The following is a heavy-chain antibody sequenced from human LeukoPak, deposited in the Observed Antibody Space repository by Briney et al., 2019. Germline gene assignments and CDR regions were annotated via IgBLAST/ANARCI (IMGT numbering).Heavy chain of an antibody. CDR1: GGSFSGYC. CDR3: ARGAGAKVASWFDP. Sequence: SETLSLTCAVYGGSFSGYCWSWIRQPPGKGLEWIGEINHSGSTNYNPSLKSRVTISVDTSKNQFSLKLSSVTAADTAVYYCARGAGAKVASWFDPWGQGTLVTVSS. CDR2: INHSGST. V-gene: IGHV4-34*01. D-gene: IGHD6-13*01. J-gene: IGHJ5*02.